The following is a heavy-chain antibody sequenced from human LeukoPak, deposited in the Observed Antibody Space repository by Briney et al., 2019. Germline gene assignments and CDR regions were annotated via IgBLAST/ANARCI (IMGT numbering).Heavy chain of an antibody. CDR2: IYWSGDT. CDR3: ASSHLYSSSWYLSGRFDF. J-gene: IGHJ4*02. Sequence: SETLSLTCTVSDGAIAGYSWSWIRQPPGKGLEWIGYIYWSGDTNYNPSLQSRVTVSVDTSKNQFSLKLTSVTAADTAVYYCASSHLYSSSWYLSGRFDFWGQGTLVTVSS. CDR1: DGAIAGYS. D-gene: IGHD6-13*01. V-gene: IGHV4-59*01.